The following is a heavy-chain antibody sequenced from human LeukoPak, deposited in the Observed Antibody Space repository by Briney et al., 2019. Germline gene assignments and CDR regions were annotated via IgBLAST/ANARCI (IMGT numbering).Heavy chain of an antibody. J-gene: IGHJ6*03. CDR3: ARDLGYYYYYYMDV. D-gene: IGHD7-27*01. V-gene: IGHV1-18*01. CDR2: ISAYNGNT. CDR1: GYTFTSYG. Sequence: WASVKVSCKASGYTFTSYGISWVRQAPGQGLERRGWISAYNGNTNYAQKLQGSVTLTTDTSTSTAYMELRSLRSDDTAVYYCARDLGYYYYYYMDVWGKGTTVTVSS.